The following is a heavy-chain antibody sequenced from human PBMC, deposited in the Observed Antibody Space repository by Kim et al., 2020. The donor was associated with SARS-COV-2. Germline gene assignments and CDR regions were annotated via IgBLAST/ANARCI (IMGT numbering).Heavy chain of an antibody. J-gene: IGHJ6*02. V-gene: IGHV3-30*03. CDR2: ISYDGSNK. D-gene: IGHD3-16*01. Sequence: GGSLRLSCAASGFTFSSYGMHWVRQAPGKGLEWVAVISYDGSNKYYADSVKGRFTISRDNSKNTLYLQMNSLRAEDMAVYYCARTKGRYYGMDVWGQGTT. CDR3: ARTKGRYYGMDV. CDR1: GFTFSSYG.